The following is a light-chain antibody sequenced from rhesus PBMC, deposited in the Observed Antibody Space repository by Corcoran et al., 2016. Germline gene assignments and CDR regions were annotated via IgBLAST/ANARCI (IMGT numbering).Light chain of an antibody. CDR2: YAS. V-gene: IGKV1S14*01. J-gene: IGKJ1*01. CDR3: QHTYGIPPA. CDR1: QGISNN. Sequence: DIQMTQSPSSLSASVGDTVTITCRASQGISNNLAWYQQSTGKVPSLRIYYASTLQSGVPSRVRGGGSGKNFTLTISSLPPEDFATYYCQHTYGIPPAFGQGAKVEIK.